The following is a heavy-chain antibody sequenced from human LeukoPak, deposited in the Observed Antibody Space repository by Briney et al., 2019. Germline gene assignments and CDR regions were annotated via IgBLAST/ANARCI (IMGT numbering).Heavy chain of an antibody. J-gene: IGHJ4*02. D-gene: IGHD1-26*01. Sequence: ASVKVSCKASGYTFTSYDINWVRHATGQGLEWMGWMNPNSGNTGYAQKFQGRVTITRNTSINTAYMELCSLRSEDTAVYYCARARANSDFDYWGQGTLVTVSS. V-gene: IGHV1-8*03. CDR1: GYTFTSYD. CDR3: ARARANSDFDY. CDR2: MNPNSGNT.